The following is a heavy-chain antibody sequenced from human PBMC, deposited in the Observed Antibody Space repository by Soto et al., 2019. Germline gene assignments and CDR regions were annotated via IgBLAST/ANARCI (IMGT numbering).Heavy chain of an antibody. CDR2: IIPIFGTA. D-gene: IGHD3-3*01. CDR1: GRTFSSYA. J-gene: IGHJ4*02. V-gene: IGHV1-69*13. CDR3: ARAPNRYEYDFWSGYWAY. Sequence: SVKVSCKASGRTFSSYAISWVRQAPGQVLEWMGGIIPIFGTANYAQKFQGRVTITADESTSTAYVELSSLRSEDTAVYYCARAPNRYEYDFWSGYWAYWGQGTLVTVSS.